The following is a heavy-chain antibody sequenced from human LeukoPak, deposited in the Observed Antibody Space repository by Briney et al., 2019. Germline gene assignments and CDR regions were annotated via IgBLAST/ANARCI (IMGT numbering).Heavy chain of an antibody. Sequence: SGGSLRLSCAASRFTVSSNYMSWVRQAPGKGLEWVSFIYSSGSTYYADSVRGRFTISRDNSNNTLYLQMNSLRAEDTAVYYCAKNLRYYDRIGYYDYFDYWGQGTLVTVSS. J-gene: IGHJ4*02. D-gene: IGHD3-22*01. CDR3: AKNLRYYDRIGYYDYFDY. CDR1: RFTVSSNY. CDR2: IYSSGST. V-gene: IGHV3-66*01.